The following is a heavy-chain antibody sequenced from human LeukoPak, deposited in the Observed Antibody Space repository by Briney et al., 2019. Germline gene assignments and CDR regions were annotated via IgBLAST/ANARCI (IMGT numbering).Heavy chain of an antibody. D-gene: IGHD3-10*01. CDR1: GFTFSSYG. CDR3: AKGPHRFLSRGSHRSFFLDY. CDR2: IRYDGSNK. V-gene: IGHV3-30*02. J-gene: IGHJ4*02. Sequence: GGSLRLSCAASGFTFSSYGMHWVRQAPGKGLEWVAFIRYDGSNKYYADSVKVRFTISRDNSKNTLYLQMNSLRAEDTAVYYCAKGPHRFLSRGSHRSFFLDYWGQGTLVTVSS.